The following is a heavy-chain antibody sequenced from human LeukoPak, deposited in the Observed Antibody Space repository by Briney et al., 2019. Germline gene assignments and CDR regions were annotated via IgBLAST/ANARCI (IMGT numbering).Heavy chain of an antibody. Sequence: PPETLSLTCTVSGGSISSSSYYWGWIRQPPGKGLEWIGSIYYSGSTYYNPSLKSRVTISVDTSKNQFSLKLSSVTAADTAVYYCARVVPAAFWFDPWGQGTLVTVSS. D-gene: IGHD2-2*01. V-gene: IGHV4-39*01. J-gene: IGHJ5*02. CDR1: GGSISSSSYY. CDR3: ARVVPAAFWFDP. CDR2: IYYSGST.